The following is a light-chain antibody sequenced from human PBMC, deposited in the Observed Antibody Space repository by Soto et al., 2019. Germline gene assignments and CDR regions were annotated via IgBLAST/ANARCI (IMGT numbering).Light chain of an antibody. CDR2: EFN. V-gene: IGLV2-11*02. CDR3: CSYAGPYSCDV. CDR1: LSDVGGYNY. J-gene: IGLJ1*01. Sequence: QSGLTQPRSVSGSPGQSVAISCTGTLSDVGGYNYVSWYQQHPGKAPKRMIYEFNKRPSGVPVRFSGSKSGHKAFLTISGLQAEDEADYYCCSYAGPYSCDVFGTGTKVTVL.